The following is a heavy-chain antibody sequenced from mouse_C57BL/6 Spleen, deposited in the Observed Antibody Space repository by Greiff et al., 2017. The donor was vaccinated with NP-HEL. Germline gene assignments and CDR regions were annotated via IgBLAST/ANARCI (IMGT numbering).Heavy chain of an antibody. CDR2: IYPGSGST. Sequence: QVQLQQSGPELVKPGASVKLSCKASGYTFTSYDINWVKQRPGQGLEWIGWIYPGSGSTNYNEKFKSKATLTVDTSSSTAYMQLSSLTSEDSAVYYCAAITTVRYFDVWGTGTTVTVSS. J-gene: IGHJ1*03. V-gene: IGHV1-66*01. CDR3: AAITTVRYFDV. D-gene: IGHD1-1*01. CDR1: GYTFTSYD.